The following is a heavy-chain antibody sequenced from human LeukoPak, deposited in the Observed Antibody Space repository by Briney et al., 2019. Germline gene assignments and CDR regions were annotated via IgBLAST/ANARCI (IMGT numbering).Heavy chain of an antibody. CDR2: IITMFGTA. Sequence: SVKVSCKASGGTFSNYAISWVRPAPGQGLEWMGRIITMFGTANYAQKCQGRVTITTDESTSTAYMELSSLRSEDTAVYYCARITVDIESSLDAFDIWGQGTMVTVSP. CDR3: ARITVDIESSLDAFDI. J-gene: IGHJ3*02. D-gene: IGHD5/OR15-5a*01. CDR1: GGTFSNYA. V-gene: IGHV1-69*05.